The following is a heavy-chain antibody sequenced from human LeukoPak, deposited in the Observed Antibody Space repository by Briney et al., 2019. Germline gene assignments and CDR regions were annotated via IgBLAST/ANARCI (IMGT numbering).Heavy chain of an antibody. V-gene: IGHV4-38-2*02. J-gene: IGHJ5*02. D-gene: IGHD2-21*02. CDR3: ARTIVVVTSWFDP. CDR2: IYHSGST. CDR1: GYSISSGYY. Sequence: SETLSLTCTVSGYSISSGYYWGWIRQPPGKGLEWIGSIYHSGSTYYNPSLKSRVTIPVDTSKNQFSLKLSSVTAADTAVYYCARTIVVVTSWFDPWGQGTLVTVSS.